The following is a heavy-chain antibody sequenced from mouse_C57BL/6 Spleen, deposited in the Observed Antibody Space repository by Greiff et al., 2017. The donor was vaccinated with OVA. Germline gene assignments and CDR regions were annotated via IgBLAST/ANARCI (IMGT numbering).Heavy chain of an antibody. J-gene: IGHJ4*01. CDR3: ASKIETAHYYAMDY. CDR1: GYSFTDYN. Sequence: VQLQQSGPELVKPGASVKISCKASGYSFTDYNMNWVKQSNGKSLEWIGVINPNYGTTSYNQKFKSKATLTVDQSSSTAYMQLNSLTSEDSAVYYCASKIETAHYYAMDYWGQGTSVTVSS. V-gene: IGHV1-39*01. CDR2: INPNYGTT. D-gene: IGHD3-2*01.